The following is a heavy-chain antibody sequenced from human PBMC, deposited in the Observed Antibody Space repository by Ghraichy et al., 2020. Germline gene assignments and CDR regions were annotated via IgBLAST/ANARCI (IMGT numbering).Heavy chain of an antibody. Sequence: SETLSLTCTVSGGSVSSGSYYWSWIRQPPGKGLEWIGYIYYSGSTNYNPSLKSRVTISVDTSKNQFSLKLSSVTAADTAVYYCAREVTWSGYYTEVDRGDYWGQGTLVTVSS. V-gene: IGHV4-61*01. CDR1: GGSVSSGSYY. CDR2: IYYSGST. J-gene: IGHJ4*02. CDR3: AREVTWSGYYTEVDRGDY. D-gene: IGHD3-3*01.